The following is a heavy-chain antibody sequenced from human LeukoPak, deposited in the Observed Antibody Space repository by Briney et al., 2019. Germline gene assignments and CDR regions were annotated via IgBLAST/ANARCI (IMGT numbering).Heavy chain of an antibody. D-gene: IGHD2-2*01. V-gene: IGHV4-39*01. CDR3: AGGPATGWFDP. J-gene: IGHJ5*02. CDR2: IYYSGST. Sequence: SETLSLTCTVSGGSISSSSYYWGWIRQPPGKGLEWIGSIYYSGSTYYNPSLKSRVTISVDTSKNQFSLKLSSVTAADTAVCYCAGGPATGWFDPWGQGTLVTVSS. CDR1: GGSISSSSYY.